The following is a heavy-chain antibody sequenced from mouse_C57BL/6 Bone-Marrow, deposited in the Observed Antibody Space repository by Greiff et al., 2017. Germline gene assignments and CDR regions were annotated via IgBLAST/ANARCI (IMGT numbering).Heavy chain of an antibody. Sequence: EVQVVESGPGLVKPSQSLSLTCSVTGYSITSGYYWNWIRQFPGNKLEWMGYISYDGSNNYNPSLKNRISITRDTSKNQFFLKLNSVTTEDTATYYCARDLITTVDYWGQGTTLTVSS. J-gene: IGHJ2*01. CDR2: ISYDGSN. CDR3: ARDLITTVDY. CDR1: GYSITSGYY. V-gene: IGHV3-6*01. D-gene: IGHD1-1*01.